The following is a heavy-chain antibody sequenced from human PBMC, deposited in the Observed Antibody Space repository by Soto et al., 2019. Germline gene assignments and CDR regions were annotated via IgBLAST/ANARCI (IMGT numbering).Heavy chain of an antibody. CDR2: IKSKSDGETA. D-gene: IGHD5-18*01. J-gene: IGHJ4*02. CDR3: AITAMINRDSSTSFDY. Sequence: GSLRLSCAAPVPTFSNLWMTWVRQAPGRGLAWVGRIKSKSDGETADVAAPVKARFTISRDDSKNTVFLEMNSLKSEDTALYYCAITAMINRDSSTSFDYWGRGTQVTVS. V-gene: IGHV3-15*01. CDR1: VPTFSNLW.